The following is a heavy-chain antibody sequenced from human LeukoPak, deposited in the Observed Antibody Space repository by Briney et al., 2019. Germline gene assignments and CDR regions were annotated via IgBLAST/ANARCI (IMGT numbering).Heavy chain of an antibody. J-gene: IGHJ4*02. V-gene: IGHV3-48*01. CDR3: ARRELTYYYDRRGFDY. D-gene: IGHD3-22*01. CDR1: GFTFSRYS. Sequence: GGSLRLSCAASGFTFSRYSMNWVRQAPGKGLEWVSYISSSSSTIYYADSVKGRFTISRDNAKNSLYLQMNSLRAEDTAVYYCARRELTYYYDRRGFDYWGQGTLVTVSS. CDR2: ISSSSSTI.